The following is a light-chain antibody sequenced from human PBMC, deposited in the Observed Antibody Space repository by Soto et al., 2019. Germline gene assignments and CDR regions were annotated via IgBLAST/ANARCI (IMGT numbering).Light chain of an antibody. V-gene: IGKV3-11*01. CDR2: DAS. CDR1: QSVSSY. Sequence: EIVLTQSPATLSLSPGERATLSCRASQSVSSYLAWYQQKPGQAPRLLIYDASNRATGIPARFSGSGSGTDFTLTISSLEPEDFAVYYCQQRFSWPPLTFGGGTKVESK. CDR3: QQRFSWPPLT. J-gene: IGKJ4*01.